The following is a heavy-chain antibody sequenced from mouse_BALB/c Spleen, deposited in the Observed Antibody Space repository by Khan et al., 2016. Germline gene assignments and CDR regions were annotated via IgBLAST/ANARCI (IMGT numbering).Heavy chain of an antibody. CDR3: AWRGGYGPCFD. Sequence: QVQLQQSGAELARPGASVKLSCKASGYTFTNFWMHWVKQRPGQGLEWIGAISPGDGDTRSTQKFTGKATLTADKSSSTAYMQLSSLASEDSAVYYCAWRGGYGPCFDWDRGTTLTVSS. V-gene: IGHV1-87*01. D-gene: IGHD2-2*01. CDR2: ISPGDGDT. J-gene: IGHJ2*01. CDR1: GYTFTNFW.